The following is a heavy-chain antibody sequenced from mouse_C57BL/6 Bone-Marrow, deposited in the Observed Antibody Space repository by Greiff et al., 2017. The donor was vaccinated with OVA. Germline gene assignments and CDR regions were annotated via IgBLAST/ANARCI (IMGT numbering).Heavy chain of an antibody. CDR1: GYTFTDHT. J-gene: IGHJ3*01. CDR2: IYPRDGST. Sequence: SDAELVKPGASVKISCKVSGYTFTDHTIHWMKQRPEQGLEWIGYIYPRDGSTKYNEKFKGKATLTADKSSSTAYMQLNSLTSEDSAVYFCARRGAYYSKPAWFAYWGQGTLVTVSA. D-gene: IGHD2-5*01. V-gene: IGHV1-78*01. CDR3: ARRGAYYSKPAWFAY.